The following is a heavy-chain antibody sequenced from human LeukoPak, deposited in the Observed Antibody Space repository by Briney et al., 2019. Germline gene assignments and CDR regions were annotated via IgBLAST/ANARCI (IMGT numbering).Heavy chain of an antibody. CDR1: GGSISSGGYY. CDR3: AAHRGHTYGPLDY. V-gene: IGHV4-39*07. D-gene: IGHD5-18*01. Sequence: SETLSLTCTVSGGSISSGGYYWSWIRQHPGKGLEWIGEIYHSGNTNYNPSLRSRVTMSVDMSNNQFSLNLNSVTAADTAVYSCAAHRGHTYGPLDYWGLGTLVTVSS. CDR2: IYHSGNT. J-gene: IGHJ4*02.